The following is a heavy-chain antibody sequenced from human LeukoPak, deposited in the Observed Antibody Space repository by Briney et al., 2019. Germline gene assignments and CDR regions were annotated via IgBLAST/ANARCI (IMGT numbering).Heavy chain of an antibody. CDR1: GYAFTSCY. J-gene: IGHJ5*02. CDR2: INPNSGDT. D-gene: IGHD6-6*01. CDR3: ARERGIAARGYNWFDP. Sequence: ASVKVSCKASGYAFTSCYIQWVRQAPGQGLECMGWINPNSGDTHFARNFQDTVTMTRDTSITTVYMSLTRLTSDDTAVYYCARERGIAARGYNWFDPWGQGTLVTVSS. V-gene: IGHV1-2*02.